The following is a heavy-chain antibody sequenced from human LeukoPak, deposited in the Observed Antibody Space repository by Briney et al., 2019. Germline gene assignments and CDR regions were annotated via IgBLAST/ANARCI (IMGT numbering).Heavy chain of an antibody. V-gene: IGHV3-23*01. Sequence: GGSLRLSCAASGFTFSSYAMSWVRQAPGKGLEWVSAISGSGGDTFYAGSVKGRFTISRDNSKNTLYLQMKSLRAEDTAVYSCAKYFTRSGYYWHFDYWGQGTLVTVSS. D-gene: IGHD3-22*01. CDR3: AKYFTRSGYYWHFDY. CDR1: GFTFSSYA. CDR2: ISGSGGDT. J-gene: IGHJ4*02.